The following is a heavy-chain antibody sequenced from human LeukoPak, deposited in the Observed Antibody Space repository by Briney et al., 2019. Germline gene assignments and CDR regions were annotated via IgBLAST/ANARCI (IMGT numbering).Heavy chain of an antibody. V-gene: IGHV3-7*01. CDR1: GFTFSSYW. J-gene: IGHJ4*02. CDR2: IKQDGSEK. CDR3: ARGGSSSPFDY. Sequence: GGSLRLSCAASGFTFSSYWMSWVRQAPGKGLEWVANIKQDGSEKYYVDSVKGRFTISRDNAKNSLYLQMNSLRAEDAAVYYCARGGSSSPFDYWGQGTLVTVSS. D-gene: IGHD6-13*01.